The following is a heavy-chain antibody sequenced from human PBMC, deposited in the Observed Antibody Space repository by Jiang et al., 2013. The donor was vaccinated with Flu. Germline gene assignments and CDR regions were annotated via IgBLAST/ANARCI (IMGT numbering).Heavy chain of an antibody. D-gene: IGHD3-3*01. CDR1: GGSIGSYY. CDR2: IYYSGNT. Sequence: GSGLVKPSETLSLTCTVSGGSIGSYYWSWIRQPPGKGLEWIGYIYYSGNTNYNPSLKSRVTISVDTSKDQVFLKLNSVTAADTAVYYCTRGKSGYLSYGIDVWGQGTTVTVSS. CDR3: TRGKSGYLSYGIDV. V-gene: IGHV4-59*01. J-gene: IGHJ6*02.